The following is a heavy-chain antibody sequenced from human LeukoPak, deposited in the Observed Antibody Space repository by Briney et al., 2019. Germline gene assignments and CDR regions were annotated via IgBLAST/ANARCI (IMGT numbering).Heavy chain of an antibody. J-gene: IGHJ4*02. D-gene: IGHD3-10*01. Sequence: SETLSLTCTVSGGSISSYYWSWIRQPPGKGLEWIGFIDYSGSTNYNPSLKSRVTISLDTSKNQFSLRLSSVTAADTAVYYCARKSTRVRGVMKNWGQGTLVTVSS. CDR2: IDYSGST. CDR3: ARKSTRVRGVMKN. CDR1: GGSISSYY. V-gene: IGHV4-59*01.